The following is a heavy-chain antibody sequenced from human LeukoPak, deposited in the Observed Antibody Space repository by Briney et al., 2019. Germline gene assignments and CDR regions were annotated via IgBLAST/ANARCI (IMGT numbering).Heavy chain of an antibody. Sequence: GGSLRLSCAASGFTFSSYWMSWVRQAPGKGLEWVANIKQDGNEKYYVDSVKGRFTISRDNAKNSLYLQMNSLRAEDTAVYYCARGRRDSSGWYSLRESVAYMDVWGKGTTVTVSS. CDR3: ARGRRDSSGWYSLRESVAYMDV. V-gene: IGHV3-7*01. CDR2: IKQDGNEK. CDR1: GFTFSSYW. D-gene: IGHD6-19*01. J-gene: IGHJ6*03.